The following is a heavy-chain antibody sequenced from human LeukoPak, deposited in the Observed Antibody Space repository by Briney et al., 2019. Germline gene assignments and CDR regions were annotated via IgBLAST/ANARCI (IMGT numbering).Heavy chain of an antibody. D-gene: IGHD1-26*01. J-gene: IGHJ4*02. CDR3: ARQRATWLFDY. CDR2: IYYSGST. V-gene: IGHV4-59*08. CDR1: GGSISSYY. Sequence: PSETLSLTCTVSGGSISSYYWSWIRQPPGKGLEWIGYIYYSGSTNYNPSLKSRVTISVDTSKNQFSLKLSSVTAADTAVYYCARQRATWLFDYWGQGTLVTVSS.